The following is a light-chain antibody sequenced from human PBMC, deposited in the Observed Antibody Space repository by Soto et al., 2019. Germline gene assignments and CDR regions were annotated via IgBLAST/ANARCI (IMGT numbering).Light chain of an antibody. CDR1: NSNIGNNY. J-gene: IGLJ1*01. CDR2: DNN. CDR3: GTRDSSRIGYV. Sequence: QSVLTQPPSVSAAPGQRVTISCSGSNSNIGNNYVSWYQQLPGTAPKLLIYDNNKRPSGIPDRFSGSKSGTSATLDITGLQTGDEADYHCGTRDSSRIGYVFGTGTKVTVL. V-gene: IGLV1-51*01.